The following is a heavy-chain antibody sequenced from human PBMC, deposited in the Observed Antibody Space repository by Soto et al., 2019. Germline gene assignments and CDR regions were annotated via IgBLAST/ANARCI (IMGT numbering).Heavy chain of an antibody. J-gene: IGHJ6*03. V-gene: IGHV4-59*01. CDR3: ARAKYYDFWSGYLSFAHCVILTGSLGYYYYYMDV. D-gene: IGHD3-3*01. CDR1: GGSISSYY. CDR2: IYYSGST. Sequence: SETLSLTCTVSGGSISSYYWSWIRQPPGKGLEWIGYIYYSGSTNYNPSLKSRVTISVDTSKNQFSLKLSSVTAADTAVYYCARAKYYDFWSGYLSFAHCVILTGSLGYYYYYMDVWGKGTTVTVSS.